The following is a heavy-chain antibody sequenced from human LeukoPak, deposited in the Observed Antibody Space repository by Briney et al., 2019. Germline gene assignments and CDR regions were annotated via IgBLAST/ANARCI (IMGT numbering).Heavy chain of an antibody. V-gene: IGHV3-30-3*02. D-gene: IGHD6-19*01. J-gene: IGHJ4*02. CDR2: ISYDGSNK. CDR1: GFTFSSYA. CDR3: AKDLSLTVAGTGGFDY. Sequence: GGSLRLSCAASGFTFSSYAMHWVRQAPGKGLEWVAVISYDGSNKYYADSVKGRFTISRDKSKNTLYLQMNSLRAEDTAVYYCAKDLSLTVAGTGGFDYWGQGTLVTVSS.